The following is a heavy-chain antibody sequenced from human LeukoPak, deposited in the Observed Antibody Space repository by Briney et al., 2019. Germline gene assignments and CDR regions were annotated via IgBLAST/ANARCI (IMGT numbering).Heavy chain of an antibody. CDR3: AKDRPSEVSSICYFDC. V-gene: IGHV3-23*01. CDR1: GFTFSSYA. D-gene: IGHD1-26*01. Sequence: GGSLRLSCAASGFTFSSYAMSWVRQAPGKGLEWVSAISGSGGSTYYADSVKGRFTISRDNSKNTLYLQMNSLSAEDTAVYYCAKDRPSEVSSICYFDCWGEGTLVTASS. J-gene: IGHJ4*02. CDR2: ISGSGGST.